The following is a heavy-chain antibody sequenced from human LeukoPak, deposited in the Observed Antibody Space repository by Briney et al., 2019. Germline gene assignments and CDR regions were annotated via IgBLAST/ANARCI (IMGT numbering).Heavy chain of an antibody. V-gene: IGHV3-48*03. CDR1: GFTFSSYE. J-gene: IGHJ5*02. Sequence: GGSLRLSCVASGFTFSSYEMNWVRQAPGKGLEWVSYISSSGTTIYYADSVKGRFTISRDSANNSVYLQMDSLRAEDTAVYYCARSYGGWFDPWGQGTLVTVSS. CDR3: ARSYGGWFDP. CDR2: ISSSGTTI. D-gene: IGHD3-10*01.